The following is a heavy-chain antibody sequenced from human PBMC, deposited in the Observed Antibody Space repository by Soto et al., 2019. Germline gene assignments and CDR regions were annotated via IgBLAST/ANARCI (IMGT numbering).Heavy chain of an antibody. J-gene: IGHJ5*02. V-gene: IGHV3-23*04. Sequence: EMQLVESGGGLVQPGESLRLSCVASGFTFENFGMSWVRQAPGKGLEWISSISGSGFKKYYADSVKGRFTISRDNSKSTVYLEVNNLSAEDTAVYHCAKNQGVELVPLATVDWFDPWGQGSVVTVSS. CDR3: AKNQGVELVPLATVDWFDP. CDR2: ISGSGFKK. CDR1: GFTFENFG. D-gene: IGHD1-26*01.